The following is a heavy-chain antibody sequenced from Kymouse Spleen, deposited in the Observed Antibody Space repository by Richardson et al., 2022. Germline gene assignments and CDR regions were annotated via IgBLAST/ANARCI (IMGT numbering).Heavy chain of an antibody. CDR1: GFTFDDYA. Sequence: VQLVESGGGLVQPGRSLRLSCAASGFTFDDYAMHWVRQAPGKGLEWVSGISWNSGSIGYADSVKGRFTISRDNAKNSLYLQMNSLRAEDTALYYCAKGGYYDILTGYYHWGQGTLVTVSS. V-gene: IGHV3-9*01. CDR3: AKGGYYDILTGYYH. D-gene: IGHD3-9*01. CDR2: ISWNSGSI. J-gene: IGHJ4*02.